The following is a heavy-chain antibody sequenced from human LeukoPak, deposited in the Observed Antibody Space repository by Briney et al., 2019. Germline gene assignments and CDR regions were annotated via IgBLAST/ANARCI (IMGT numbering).Heavy chain of an antibody. J-gene: IGHJ5*02. D-gene: IGHD3-10*01. V-gene: IGHV4-59*01. CDR2: IHSSGTT. Sequence: PSETLSLTCTVSGGSITSYYWIWIRQPPGKGLEWIGCIHSSGTTNYNPSPKSRVTISLDTSKNQFSLKMSSVTAVDTAVYYCARGDTMLRGVIDEIDPWGQGTLDTVSS. CDR3: ARGDTMLRGVIDEIDP. CDR1: GGSITSYY.